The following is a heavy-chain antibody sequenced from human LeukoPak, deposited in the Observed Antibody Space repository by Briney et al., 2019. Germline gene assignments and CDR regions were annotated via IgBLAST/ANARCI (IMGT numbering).Heavy chain of an antibody. CDR3: ARARAVRREGSGSYSYFDY. D-gene: IGHD3-10*01. J-gene: IGHJ4*02. Sequence: ASVKVSCKASGSTFTGYYMHWVRQAPGQGLEWMGWINTNSGGTNYAQKFQGRVTRTRDTSISTAYMELSRLRSDDTAVYYCARARAVRREGSGSYSYFDYWGQGTLVTVSS. CDR2: INTNSGGT. V-gene: IGHV1-2*02. CDR1: GSTFTGYY.